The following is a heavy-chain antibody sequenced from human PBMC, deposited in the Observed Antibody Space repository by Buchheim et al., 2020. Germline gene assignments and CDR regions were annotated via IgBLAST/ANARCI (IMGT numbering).Heavy chain of an antibody. V-gene: IGHV1-46*01. D-gene: IGHD2/OR15-2a*01. Sequence: QVHLVQSGAEVKKPGARVKVSCTASGYTFTSYNVHWVRQAPGQGLEWMGIINPGGDSASYAQKFQGRLTMTRDTSTSTVYMEFSSLRSEDTAVYYCARDECRASACYSRAYYYFDFWGQGTL. CDR1: GYTFTSYN. J-gene: IGHJ4*02. CDR2: INPGGDSA. CDR3: ARDECRASACYSRAYYYFDF.